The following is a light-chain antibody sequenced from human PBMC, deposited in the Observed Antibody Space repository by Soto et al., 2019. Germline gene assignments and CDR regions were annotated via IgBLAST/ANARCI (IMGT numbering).Light chain of an antibody. Sequence: DIQMTQSPSMLSASVGDRVTIACRASQSIRRWLAWYQQKPGKAPKLLIFDASTLESGVPSRFSGRGSETEFTLTISSLQPDDFATYYCQQYNSYSPATFGQVTKVDNK. V-gene: IGKV1-5*01. CDR1: QSIRRW. J-gene: IGKJ1*01. CDR2: DAS. CDR3: QQYNSYSPAT.